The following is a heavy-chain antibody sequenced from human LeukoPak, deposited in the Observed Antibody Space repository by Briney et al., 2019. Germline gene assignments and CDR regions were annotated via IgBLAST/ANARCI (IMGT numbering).Heavy chain of an antibody. CDR2: INTNTGNP. CDR1: GYTFTIYA. J-gene: IGHJ4*02. Sequence: GASVKDSCKASGYTFTIYAMIWVREAPGQGLEWMGWINTNTGNPTYAQGFTGRFVFSLDTSVSTAYLQISSLKAEDTAVYYCARFSSGWDIDYWGQGTLVTVSS. CDR3: ARFSSGWDIDY. D-gene: IGHD6-19*01. V-gene: IGHV7-4-1*02.